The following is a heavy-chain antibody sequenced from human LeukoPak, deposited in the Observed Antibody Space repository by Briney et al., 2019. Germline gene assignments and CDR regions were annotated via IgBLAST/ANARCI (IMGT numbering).Heavy chain of an antibody. J-gene: IGHJ5*02. D-gene: IGHD6-13*01. CDR2: IYYSGST. CDR1: GGSISSHY. V-gene: IGHV4-59*11. Sequence: SETLSLTCTVSGGSISSHYWSWIRQPPGKGLEWIGYIYYSGSTNYNPSLKSRVTMSVDTSKNQFSLKLSSVTAADTAVYYCAREGDSSSWSGNWFDPWGQGTLVTVSS. CDR3: AREGDSSSWSGNWFDP.